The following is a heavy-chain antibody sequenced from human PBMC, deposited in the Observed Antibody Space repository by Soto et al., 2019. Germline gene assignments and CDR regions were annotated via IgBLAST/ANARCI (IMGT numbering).Heavy chain of an antibody. Sequence: GGSLRLSCAASGFTFSSYSMNWVRQAPGKGLEWVSYISSTSNTIYYADSVKGRFTISRDNAKSSLYLQINSLRAEDTAVYFCARGFLSTTAARPWLYWGQGTLVTVSS. CDR3: ARGFLSTTAARPWLY. J-gene: IGHJ4*02. CDR1: GFTFSSYS. V-gene: IGHV3-48*01. D-gene: IGHD6-6*01. CDR2: ISSTSNTI.